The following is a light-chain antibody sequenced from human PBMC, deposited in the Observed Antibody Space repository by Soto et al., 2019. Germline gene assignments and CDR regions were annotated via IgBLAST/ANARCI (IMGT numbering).Light chain of an antibody. V-gene: IGLV1-51*01. J-gene: IGLJ2*01. CDR1: RSYIGNNY. Sequence: QAVVTQPPSVSAAPGQRVTISCSGSRSYIGNNYVSWYQQVPGTAPKLLIYDNNKRPSGIPDRFSGSRSGTSATLGITGLQTGDEADYYCGTWDSSLSAVLFGGGTKLTVL. CDR2: DNN. CDR3: GTWDSSLSAVL.